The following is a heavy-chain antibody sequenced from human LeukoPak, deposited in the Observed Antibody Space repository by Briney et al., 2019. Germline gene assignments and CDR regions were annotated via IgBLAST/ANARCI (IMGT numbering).Heavy chain of an antibody. CDR3: ARDDAYGFGSGSYYVY. Sequence: GGSLRLSCAASGFTFSSYAMHWVRQAPGKGLEWVAVISYDGSNKYYADSVKGRFTISRDNSKNTLYLQMNSLRAEDTAVYYCARDDAYGFGSGSYYVYWGQGTLVTVSS. CDR1: GFTFSSYA. CDR2: ISYDGSNK. J-gene: IGHJ4*02. V-gene: IGHV3-30-3*01. D-gene: IGHD3-10*01.